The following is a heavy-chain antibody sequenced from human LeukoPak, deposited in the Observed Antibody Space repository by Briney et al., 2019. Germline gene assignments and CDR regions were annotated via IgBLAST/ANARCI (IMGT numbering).Heavy chain of an antibody. V-gene: IGHV3-23*01. J-gene: IGHJ4*02. CDR3: AAQRWLQLPFDY. Sequence: GGSLRLSCAASGFTSSSYAMSWVRQAPGKGLEWVSAISGSGGSTYYADSVKGRFTISRDNSKNTLYLQMNSLRAEDTAVYYCAAQRWLQLPFDYWGQGTLVTVSS. D-gene: IGHD5-24*01. CDR1: GFTSSSYA. CDR2: ISGSGGST.